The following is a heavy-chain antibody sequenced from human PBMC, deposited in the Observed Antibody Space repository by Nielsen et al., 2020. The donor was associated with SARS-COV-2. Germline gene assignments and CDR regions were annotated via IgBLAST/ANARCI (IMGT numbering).Heavy chain of an antibody. Sequence: SETLSLTCTVSGGSISSSSYYWGWIRQPPGKGLEWIGSIYYSGSTYYNPSLKSRVTISVDTSKNQFSLKLSSVTAADTAVYYRARHNTIFGVVGLDYWGQGTLVTVSS. V-gene: IGHV4-39*01. CDR3: ARHNTIFGVVGLDY. CDR2: IYYSGST. CDR1: GGSISSSSYY. D-gene: IGHD3-3*01. J-gene: IGHJ4*02.